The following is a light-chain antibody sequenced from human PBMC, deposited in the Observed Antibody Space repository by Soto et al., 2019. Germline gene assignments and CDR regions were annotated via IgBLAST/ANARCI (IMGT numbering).Light chain of an antibody. J-gene: IGKJ4*01. V-gene: IGKV3-20*01. CDR2: GAS. CDR3: QQHGNSPT. Sequence: EIVLRQSPGTLSLSPGERATLSCRASQSVSSYLVWYQQKPGQAPRLLIYGASSRATGIPDRFSGSGSGTDFTLTISRLEPEDFAVYYCQQHGNSPTFGGGTKVEIK. CDR1: QSVSSY.